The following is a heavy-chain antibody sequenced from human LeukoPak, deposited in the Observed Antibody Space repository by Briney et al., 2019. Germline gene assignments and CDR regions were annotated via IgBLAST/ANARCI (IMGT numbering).Heavy chain of an antibody. CDR1: GFTFDDYA. CDR2: ISWNSGSI. D-gene: IGHD3-9*01. J-gene: IGHJ3*02. CDR3: AKDIRGDYDILTGYYSSAFDI. V-gene: IGHV3-9*01. Sequence: GGSLRLSCAASGFTFDDYAMHWVRQAPGKGLEWVSGISWNSGSIGYADSVKGRFTISRDNAKNSLYLQMNSLRAGDTALYYCAKDIRGDYDILTGYYSSAFDIWGQGTMVTVPS.